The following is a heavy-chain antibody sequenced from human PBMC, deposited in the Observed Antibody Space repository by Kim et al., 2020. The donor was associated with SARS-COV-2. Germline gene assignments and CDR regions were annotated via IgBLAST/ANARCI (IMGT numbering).Heavy chain of an antibody. Sequence: ATYAQKFQGRVTITADESTSTAYMELSSLRSEDTAVYYCAREDILTQYDYWGQGTLVTVSS. CDR3: AREDILTQYDY. V-gene: IGHV1-69*01. CDR2: A. D-gene: IGHD3-9*01. J-gene: IGHJ4*02.